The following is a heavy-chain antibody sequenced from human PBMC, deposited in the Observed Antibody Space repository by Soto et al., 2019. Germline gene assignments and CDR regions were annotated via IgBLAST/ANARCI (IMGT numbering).Heavy chain of an antibody. Sequence: QLQLQESGPGLVKSSETLSLTCSVSGGSISDSGHYWGWVRQPPGEGLEWIGSFYYRGPTYYNPSLKSRVTIFVDTSKNDFSLELTSVTAADTAVYYCARHGETVQLERGWFAPWGQGTLVTVSS. V-gene: IGHV4-39*01. J-gene: IGHJ5*02. CDR2: FYYRGPT. CDR3: ARHGETVQLERGWFAP. CDR1: GGSISDSGHY. D-gene: IGHD1-1*01.